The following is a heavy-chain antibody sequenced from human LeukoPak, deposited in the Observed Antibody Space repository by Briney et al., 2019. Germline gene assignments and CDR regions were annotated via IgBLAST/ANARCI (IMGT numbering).Heavy chain of an antibody. CDR3: ARGVYGPFDY. D-gene: IGHD6-13*01. CDR1: GGSISSYY. Sequence: TSETLSLTCTVSGGSISSYYWSWIRQPPGKGLERMGYIYYSGSTNYNPSLKSRVTISVDTSKNQFSLKLSSVTAADTAVYYCARGVYGPFDYWGQGTLVTVSS. CDR2: IYYSGST. J-gene: IGHJ4*02. V-gene: IGHV4-59*01.